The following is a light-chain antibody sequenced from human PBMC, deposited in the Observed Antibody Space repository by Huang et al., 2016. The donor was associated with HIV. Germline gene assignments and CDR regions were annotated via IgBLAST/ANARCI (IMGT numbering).Light chain of an antibody. Sequence: QLTQSPSSLSASVGDRVVINCRASQHINTYLAWYQQKPGKAPKLLISAASKLQSGVSSMFSGDSSGAYFTLFITDVQPEDVATYYCQQLHDYPFTFGRGTRLDIK. CDR3: QQLHDYPFT. CDR1: QHINTY. J-gene: IGKJ5*01. CDR2: AAS. V-gene: IGKV1-9*01.